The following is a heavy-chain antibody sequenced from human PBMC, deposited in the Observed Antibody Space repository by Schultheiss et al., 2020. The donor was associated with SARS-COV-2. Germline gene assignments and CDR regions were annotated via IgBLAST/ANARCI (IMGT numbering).Heavy chain of an antibody. J-gene: IGHJ6*03. CDR2: IYSGGST. D-gene: IGHD2-2*01. V-gene: IGHV3-53*01. Sequence: GGSLRLSCAASGLTLKNYAMSWVRQAPGKGLEWVSVIYSGGSTYYADSVKGRFSMSRDNSKNTLYLQMNSLRAEDTALYYCARAGYCSSTSCDHYYYYYMDVWGKGTTVTVSS. CDR1: GLTLKNYA. CDR3: ARAGYCSSTSCDHYYYYYMDV.